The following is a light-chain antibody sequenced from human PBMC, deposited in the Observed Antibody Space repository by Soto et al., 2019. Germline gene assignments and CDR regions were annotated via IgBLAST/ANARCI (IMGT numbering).Light chain of an antibody. Sequence: DIVVTQSPDSLPVSLGERATINCRSSQGLLYSSNNKTYLAWYQQKPGQPPKLLIYWASTRNSGVPDRFSGSGSGTDFTLTISSLQAEDVAVYYCQQYYNTPNIFGQGTKLEIK. J-gene: IGKJ2*01. CDR1: QGLLYSSNNKTY. V-gene: IGKV4-1*01. CDR3: QQYYNTPNI. CDR2: WAS.